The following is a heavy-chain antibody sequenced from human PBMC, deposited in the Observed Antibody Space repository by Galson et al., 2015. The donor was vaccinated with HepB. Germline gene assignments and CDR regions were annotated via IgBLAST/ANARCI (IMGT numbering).Heavy chain of an antibody. D-gene: IGHD3-10*02. Sequence: ETLSLTCTVSGGSINSEYWSWIRQAARKGPEYIGRILMSGSSNYNPSLKSRATMSIDTSRSQISLKMKSVTAADTAMYYCARELMLPMGFDYWGQGILVTVSS. CDR1: GGSINSEY. V-gene: IGHV4-4*07. CDR2: ILMSGSS. J-gene: IGHJ4*02. CDR3: ARELMLPMGFDY.